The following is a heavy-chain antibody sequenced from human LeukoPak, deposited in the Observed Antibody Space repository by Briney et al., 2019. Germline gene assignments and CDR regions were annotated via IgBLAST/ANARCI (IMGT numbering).Heavy chain of an antibody. D-gene: IGHD5-12*01. CDR2: ISYDGSNK. Sequence: GRSLRLSCAASGFTFSSYAMHWVRQAPGKGLEWVAVISYDGSNKYYADSVKGRFTISRDNSKNSLYLQMNSLRAEDTAVYYCAREHMATGIFDYWGQGTLVTVSS. V-gene: IGHV3-30-3*01. CDR3: AREHMATGIFDY. J-gene: IGHJ4*02. CDR1: GFTFSSYA.